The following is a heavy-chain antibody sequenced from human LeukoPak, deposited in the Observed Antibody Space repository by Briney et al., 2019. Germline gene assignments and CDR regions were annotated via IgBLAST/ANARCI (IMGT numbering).Heavy chain of an antibody. CDR2: ICWDDDK. Sequence: SGPTLVSPTQTLTLTCTFSGFSLSTTGVGVGWIRQPPGKALEWLALICWDDDKRYSPSLKNRLTISKDTSKNQVVLTMTNMDPVDTATYYCAHLGGSGTYYNFYYFDNWGQGTLVTVSS. CDR3: AHLGGSGTYYNFYYFDN. D-gene: IGHD3-10*01. J-gene: IGHJ4*02. CDR1: GFSLSTTGVG. V-gene: IGHV2-5*02.